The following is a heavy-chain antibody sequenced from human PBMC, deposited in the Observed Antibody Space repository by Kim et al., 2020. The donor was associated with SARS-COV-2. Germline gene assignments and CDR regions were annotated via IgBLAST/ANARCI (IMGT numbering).Heavy chain of an antibody. D-gene: IGHD6-13*01. Sequence: GGSLRLSCAASGFTVSSNYMSWVRQAPGKGLEWVSVIYSGGSTYYADSVKGRFTISRDNSKNTLYLQMNSLRAEDTAVYYCARVSSWYDHYYYGMDVWGQGTTVTVSS. CDR2: IYSGGST. CDR3: ARVSSWYDHYYYGMDV. J-gene: IGHJ6*02. V-gene: IGHV3-66*01. CDR1: GFTVSSNY.